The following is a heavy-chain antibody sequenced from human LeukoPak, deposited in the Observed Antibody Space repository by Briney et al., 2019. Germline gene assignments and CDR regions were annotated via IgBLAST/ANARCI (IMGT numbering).Heavy chain of an antibody. CDR3: ARGRSTVATDYYYYMDV. CDR2: IKQDGSEK. J-gene: IGHJ6*03. Sequence: GGSLRLSCAASGFTFSSYWMSWVRQAPGKGLEWVANIKQDGSEKYYVDSVKGRFTISRDNAKNSLYLQMNSLRAEDTAVYYCARGRSTVATDYYYYMDVWGKGTTVTVSS. D-gene: IGHD6-19*01. CDR1: GFTFSSYW. V-gene: IGHV3-7*01.